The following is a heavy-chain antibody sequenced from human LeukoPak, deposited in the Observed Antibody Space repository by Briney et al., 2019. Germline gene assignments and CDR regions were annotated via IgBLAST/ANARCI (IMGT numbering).Heavy chain of an antibody. CDR2: ISGSGGST. V-gene: IGHV3-23*01. Sequence: GGSLRLSCAASGFTFSSYAMSWVRQAPGKGLEWVLAISGSGGSTYYADSVKGRFTISRDNSKNTLYLQMNSLRAEDTAVYYCAKRSVLRFFGGAFDIWGQGTMVTVSS. D-gene: IGHD3-3*01. J-gene: IGHJ3*02. CDR3: AKRSVLRFFGGAFDI. CDR1: GFTFSSYA.